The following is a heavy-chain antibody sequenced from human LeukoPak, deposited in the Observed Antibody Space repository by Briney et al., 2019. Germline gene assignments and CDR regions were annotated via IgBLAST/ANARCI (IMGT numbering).Heavy chain of an antibody. D-gene: IGHD3-22*01. J-gene: IGHJ4*02. CDR3: ARHNYYDSSANFDY. Sequence: SETLSLTCTVSGGSISSYSWSWIRQPPGKGLEWIGYIYYSGSTNHNPSLKSRVNMSVDTSKNQFSLKLSSVTAADTAVYYCARHNYYDSSANFDYWGQGTQVTVSS. V-gene: IGHV4-59*08. CDR2: IYYSGST. CDR1: GGSISSYS.